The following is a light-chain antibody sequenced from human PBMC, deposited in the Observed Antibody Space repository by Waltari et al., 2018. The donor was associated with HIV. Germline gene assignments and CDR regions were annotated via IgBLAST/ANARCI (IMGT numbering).Light chain of an antibody. CDR3: QQYGSSPWT. Sequence: ELVLTQSPGTLSLSPGERATLSCRASQSIISNYLAWYQQKPGQAPRLLIYGASSRATGIPDRFSGSGSVTDFTLTISRLEPEDFAVYYCQQYGSSPWTFGQGNKVEIK. J-gene: IGKJ1*01. V-gene: IGKV3-20*01. CDR2: GAS. CDR1: QSIISNY.